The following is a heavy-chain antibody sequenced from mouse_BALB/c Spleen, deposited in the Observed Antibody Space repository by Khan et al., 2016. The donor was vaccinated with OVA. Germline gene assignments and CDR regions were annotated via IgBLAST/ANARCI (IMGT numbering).Heavy chain of an antibody. V-gene: IGHV1S81*02. Sequence: QVQLQQPGAELVKAGASVKMSCKASGYTFTSYWMHWVKQRLGQGLEWFAETNPTNGRTYYNEKFKSKGTLTVDKSSSTAYMLLSGPTFEDSAVYYCARINKIVATYFDYWGQGTTLTVSA. J-gene: IGHJ2*01. CDR1: GYTFTSYW. D-gene: IGHD1-1*01. CDR3: ARINKIVATYFDY. CDR2: TNPTNGRT.